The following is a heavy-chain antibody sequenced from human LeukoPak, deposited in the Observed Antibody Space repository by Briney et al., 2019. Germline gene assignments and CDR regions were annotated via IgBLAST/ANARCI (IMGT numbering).Heavy chain of an antibody. D-gene: IGHD3-10*01. J-gene: IGHJ6*02. V-gene: IGHV4-34*01. CDR3: ASKAYYYGSGSRYMDV. CDR1: GGSFSGYY. Sequence: SETLSLTCAVYGGSFSGYYWSWIRQPPGKGLEWIGEINHSGSTNYNPSLKSRVTISVDTSKNQFSLKLSSVTAADTAVYYCASKAYYYGSGSRYMDVWGQGTTVTVSS. CDR2: INHSGST.